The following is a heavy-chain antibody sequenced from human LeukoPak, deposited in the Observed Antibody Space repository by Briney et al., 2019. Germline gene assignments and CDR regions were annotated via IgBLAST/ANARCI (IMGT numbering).Heavy chain of an antibody. D-gene: IGHD1-26*01. J-gene: IGHJ4*02. CDR1: GGSTSSYF. CDR2: IYYSGST. V-gene: IGHV4-59*08. Sequence: SETLSLTCNVSGGSTSSYFWTWIRQPPGKGLEWIAYIYYSGSTKYNPSLKSRVTISVDTSKNQFSLKLSSVTAADTAVYYCARQGESYIILDYWGQGTLVTVSS. CDR3: ARQGESYIILDY.